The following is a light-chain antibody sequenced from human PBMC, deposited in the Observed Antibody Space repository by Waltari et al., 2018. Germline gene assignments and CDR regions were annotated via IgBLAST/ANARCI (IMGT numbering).Light chain of an antibody. J-gene: IGKJ3*01. V-gene: IGKV1-33*01. CDR2: DAS. CDR1: QDISKY. Sequence: DIKMTQSPSSLSASVGDGVTITCQASQDISKYLNWYQQKPGKAPKLLIYDASTLEVGVPSRFSGSGSGTDFTFSISSLQPEDFATYFCQQYDNPQFTFGPGTKVDIK. CDR3: QQYDNPQFT.